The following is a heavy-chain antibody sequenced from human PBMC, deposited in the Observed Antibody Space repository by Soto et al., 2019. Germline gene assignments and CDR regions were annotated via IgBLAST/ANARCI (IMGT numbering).Heavy chain of an antibody. Sequence: EVQLVESGGGLVQPGGSLRLSYAASGFTVSSNYMSWVRQAPGKGLEWVSVIYSGGSTYYADSVKGRFTISRDNSKNTLYLQMNSLRAEDTAVYYCASPGIAPAGVYWGQGTLVTVSS. CDR2: IYSGGST. V-gene: IGHV3-66*01. CDR1: GFTVSSNY. D-gene: IGHD6-25*01. J-gene: IGHJ4*02. CDR3: ASPGIAPAGVY.